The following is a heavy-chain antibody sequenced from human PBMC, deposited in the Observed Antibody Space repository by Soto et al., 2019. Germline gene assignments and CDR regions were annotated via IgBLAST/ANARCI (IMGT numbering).Heavy chain of an antibody. CDR1: GFALSRYW. CDR2: INSGGNIT. V-gene: IGHV3-74*01. CDR3: ARSLWSPYFYYGLDV. Sequence: PGGSLRLSCTASGFALSRYWMYWVRQAPGKGLVWVSHINSGGNITPYPDSVRGRFTISRDNSKNTLYLDMHSLTTDDTAVDFGARSLWSPYFYYGLDVWGQGTTVTVSS. J-gene: IGHJ6*02. D-gene: IGHD2-21*01.